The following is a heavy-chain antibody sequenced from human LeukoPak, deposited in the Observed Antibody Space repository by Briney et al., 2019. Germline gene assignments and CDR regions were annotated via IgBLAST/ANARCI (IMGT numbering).Heavy chain of an antibody. Sequence: ASVKVSCKASGYTFTDYYIHWVRQAPGQGLEWMASINPHGGVTNSAQEFQGRVTVTRDAFISTAYLELSGLRSDDTAVYYCARERTPIALKIMIIFDSWGQGTLITVSS. J-gene: IGHJ5*01. V-gene: IGHV1-2*02. CDR3: ARERTPIALKIMIIFDS. D-gene: IGHD3-16*01. CDR2: INPHGGVT. CDR1: GYTFTDYY.